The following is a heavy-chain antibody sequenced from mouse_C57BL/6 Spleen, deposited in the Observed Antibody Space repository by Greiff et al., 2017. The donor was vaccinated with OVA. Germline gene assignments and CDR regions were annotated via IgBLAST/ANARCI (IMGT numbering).Heavy chain of an antibody. J-gene: IGHJ2*01. D-gene: IGHD2-3*01. CDR3: TRHDGYYYFDY. V-gene: IGHV6-6*01. CDR1: GFTFSDAW. CDR2: IRNKANNHAT. Sequence: EVQLVESGGGLVQPGGSMKLSCAASGFTFSDAWMDWVRQSPEKGLEWVAEIRNKANNHATYYAESVKGRFTISRDDSKSSVYLQMNSLRAEDTGIYYCTRHDGYYYFDYWGQGTTLTVSS.